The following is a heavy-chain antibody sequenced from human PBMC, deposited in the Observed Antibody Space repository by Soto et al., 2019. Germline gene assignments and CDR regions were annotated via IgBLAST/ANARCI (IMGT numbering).Heavy chain of an antibody. Sequence: GGSLRLSCAASGFTFSSYSMNWVRQAPGKGLEWVSYISSSSSTIYYADSVKGRFTISRDNAKNSLYLQMNSLRAEDTAVYYCARIMITFGGVIGKFDYWGQGTLVTVSS. CDR3: ARIMITFGGVIGKFDY. CDR1: GFTFSSYS. CDR2: ISSSSSTI. J-gene: IGHJ4*02. D-gene: IGHD3-16*02. V-gene: IGHV3-48*01.